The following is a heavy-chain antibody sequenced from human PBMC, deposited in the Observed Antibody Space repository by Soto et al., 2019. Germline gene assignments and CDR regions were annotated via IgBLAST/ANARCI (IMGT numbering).Heavy chain of an antibody. J-gene: IGHJ6*01. Sequence: QVQLVQSGAEVKKPGSSVKVSCKTSGVSFNNNGIGWVRQAPGHGLEWMGGVSPPFRTSNYARKFPGRISITADASTGTVNMELSSLTSEDTDQYYWARVLYYGSGSYSPYGMDVWGQGPTVTVSS. CDR1: GVSFNNNG. CDR2: VSPPFRTS. D-gene: IGHD3-10*01. V-gene: IGHV1-69*01. CDR3: ARVLYYGSGSYSPYGMDV.